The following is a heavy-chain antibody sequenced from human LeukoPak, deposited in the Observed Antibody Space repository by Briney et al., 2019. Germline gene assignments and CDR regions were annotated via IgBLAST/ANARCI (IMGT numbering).Heavy chain of an antibody. Sequence: GASVKVSCKTSGYTFNDYYIHWVRQAPGQGLEWMGWIDPQIGVPRVAQKFQGRLTMTSDTSTSTVYMELSSLRSEDTAVYYCARDHGSAYYRAPRHWGQGTLVTVSS. CDR1: GYTFNDYY. CDR2: IDPQIGVP. CDR3: ARDHGSAYYRAPRH. V-gene: IGHV1-2*02. D-gene: IGHD3-10*01. J-gene: IGHJ4*02.